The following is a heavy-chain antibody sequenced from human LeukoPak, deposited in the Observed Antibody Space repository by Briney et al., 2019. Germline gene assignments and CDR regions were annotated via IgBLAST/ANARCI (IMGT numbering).Heavy chain of an antibody. V-gene: IGHV3-7*01. CDR3: ARGGTSGYSSSLHFWGGNYYFDY. CDR1: GFTFTNYW. CDR2: IKQDGNEK. Sequence: GGSVRLSCAASGFTFTNYWMSWVRQAPGTGLEWVANIKQDGNEKYYVDSVRGRFTITRDNAKNSLYLQMNSLRAEDTAVYYCARGGTSGYSSSLHFWGGNYYFDYWGQGTLVTVSS. J-gene: IGHJ4*02. D-gene: IGHD6-13*01.